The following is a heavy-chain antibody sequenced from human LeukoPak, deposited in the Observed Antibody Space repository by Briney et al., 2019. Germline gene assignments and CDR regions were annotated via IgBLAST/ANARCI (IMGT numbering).Heavy chain of an antibody. CDR3: AKGGSRDHGDSTTFDY. V-gene: IGHV3-23*01. CDR1: GFTFSSYA. D-gene: IGHD4-17*01. CDR2: ISGSGGNT. Sequence: PGGSLRLSCAASGFTFSSYAMSWVRQAPGKGLEWVSAISGSGGNTYYADSVQGRFTISRDNSKNTLYLQMNSLRAEDTAVYYCAKGGSRDHGDSTTFDYWGQGTLVTVSS. J-gene: IGHJ4*02.